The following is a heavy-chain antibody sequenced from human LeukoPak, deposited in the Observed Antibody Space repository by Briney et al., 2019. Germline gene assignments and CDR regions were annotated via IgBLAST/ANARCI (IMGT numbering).Heavy chain of an antibody. D-gene: IGHD5-18*01. J-gene: IGHJ4*02. V-gene: IGHV3-7*01. CDR2: IKQDGSEK. CDR3: ARSETASFDY. Sequence: GGSLRLSCAASGFTFSSYSMNWVRQAPGKGLEWVANIKQDGSEKYYVDSVKGRFTISRDNAKNSPYLQMNSLRAEDTAVYYCARSETASFDYWGQGTLVTVSS. CDR1: GFTFSSYS.